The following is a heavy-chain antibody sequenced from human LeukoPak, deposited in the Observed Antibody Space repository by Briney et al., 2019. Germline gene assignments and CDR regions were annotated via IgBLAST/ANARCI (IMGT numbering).Heavy chain of an antibody. CDR1: GYTFTGYY. CDR3: AGGPPLSDYYYYYMDV. V-gene: IGHV1-2*02. CDR2: INPNSGGT. J-gene: IGHJ6*03. Sequence: GASVKVSCKASGYTFTGYYMHWVRQAPGQGLEWMGWINPNSGGTNYAQKFQGRVTMTRDTSISTAYMELSRLRSDDTAVYYCAGGPPLSDYYYYYMDVWGKGTTVTISS. D-gene: IGHD3-16*01.